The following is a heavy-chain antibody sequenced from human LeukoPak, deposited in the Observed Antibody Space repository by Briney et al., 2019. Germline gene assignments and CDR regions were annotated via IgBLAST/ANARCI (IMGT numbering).Heavy chain of an antibody. J-gene: IGHJ4*02. CDR1: GFTFSDYY. D-gene: IGHD3-10*01. CDR2: ISSSGSTI. V-gene: IGHV3-11*04. CDR3: ARDLYYGSGYFDY. Sequence: GGSLRLSCAASGFTFSDYYMGWIRQAPGKGLEWVSYISSSGSTIYYADSVKGQFTISRDNAKNSLYLQMNSLRAEDTAVYYCARDLYYGSGYFDYWGQGTLVTVSS.